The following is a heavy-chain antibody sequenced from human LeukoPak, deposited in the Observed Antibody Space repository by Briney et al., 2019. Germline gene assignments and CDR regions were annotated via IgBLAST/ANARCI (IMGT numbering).Heavy chain of an antibody. Sequence: ASVTVSCKASGYTFTDYDIHWVRQATGQGLEWMTWMNPNSGNTAYAQKFQGRVAMTKDTSISTAYMELSSLTSEDTAVYYCARGRGGRDKPSTWFDLWGQGTLVTVSS. J-gene: IGHJ5*02. V-gene: IGHV1-8*01. CDR2: MNPNSGNT. CDR3: ARGRGGRDKPSTWFDL. CDR1: GYTFTDYD. D-gene: IGHD2-15*01.